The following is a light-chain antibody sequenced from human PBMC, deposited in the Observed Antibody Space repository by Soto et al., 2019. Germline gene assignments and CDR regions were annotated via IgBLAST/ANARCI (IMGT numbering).Light chain of an antibody. V-gene: IGKV1-12*02. CDR1: QGISSW. J-gene: IGKJ1*01. CDR2: AAS. CDR3: QQASNFPWT. Sequence: DLQMTQSPSSVSASVGDRVTITCRASQGISSWLAWYQQKPGKAPNLLIYAASDLQSEVPSRFSGSGSGTEFTLIINSLQAEDCATYYCQQASNFPWTFGQGTKVEIK.